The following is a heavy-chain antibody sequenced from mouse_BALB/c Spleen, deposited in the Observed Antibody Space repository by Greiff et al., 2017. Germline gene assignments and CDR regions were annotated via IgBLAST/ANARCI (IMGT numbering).Heavy chain of an antibody. V-gene: IGHV1-80*01. D-gene: IGHD4-1*01. CDR1: GYAFSSYW. J-gene: IGHJ3*01. CDR2: IYPGDGDT. Sequence: QVHVKQSGAELVRPGSSVKISCKASGYAFSSYWMNWVKQRPGQGLEWIGQIYPGDGDTNYNGKFKGKATLTADKSSSTAYMQLSSLTSEDSAVYFCARRGTGFAYWGQGTLVTVSA. CDR3: ARRGTGFAY.